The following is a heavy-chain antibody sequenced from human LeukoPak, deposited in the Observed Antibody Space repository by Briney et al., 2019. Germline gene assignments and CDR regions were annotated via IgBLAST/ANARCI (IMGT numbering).Heavy chain of an antibody. CDR3: GRQGYTASYYFLDF. V-gene: IGHV4-4*07. Sequence: SETLSLTCVVSGDFFRNHWWGWVRQPAGKGLEWIGRSYATGSTQFNPSLKSRLTLSMHTSTNLLSLKLTSVTRAHRSVYFCGRQGYTASYYFLDFLSQGAMVTVSS. CDR2: SYATGST. D-gene: IGHD1-26*01. CDR1: GDFFRNHW. J-gene: IGHJ4*02.